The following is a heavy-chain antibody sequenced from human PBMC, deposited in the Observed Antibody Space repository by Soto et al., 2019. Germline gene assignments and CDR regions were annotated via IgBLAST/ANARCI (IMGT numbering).Heavy chain of an antibody. CDR1: GGSISSGDYY. CDR2: IYYSGST. D-gene: IGHD6-19*01. Sequence: SETLSLTCTVSGGSISSGDYYWSWIRQPPGKGLEWIGYIYYSGSTYYNPSLKSRVTIAVDTSKNQFSLQLSSVTAADTAVYYCARAKKAVAGRIDYWGQGTLVTVSS. V-gene: IGHV4-30-4*01. CDR3: ARAKKAVAGRIDY. J-gene: IGHJ4*02.